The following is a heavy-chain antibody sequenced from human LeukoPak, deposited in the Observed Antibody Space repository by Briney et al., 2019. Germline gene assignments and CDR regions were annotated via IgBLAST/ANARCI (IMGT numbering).Heavy chain of an antibody. CDR1: GFTFSSYG. J-gene: IGHJ4*02. Sequence: GGSLRLSCGASGFTFSSYGMHWVRQAPGKGLEWVAFIRYDGSNEYYANSVKGRFTISRDNSKNTLFLQMNSLRAEDTAVYYCAKDTGTTFDYRGQGTLVTVSS. CDR3: AKDTGTTFDY. CDR2: IRYDGSNE. V-gene: IGHV3-30*02. D-gene: IGHD1-7*01.